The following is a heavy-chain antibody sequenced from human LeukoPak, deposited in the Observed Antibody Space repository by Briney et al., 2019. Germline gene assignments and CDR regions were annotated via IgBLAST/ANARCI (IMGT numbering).Heavy chain of an antibody. D-gene: IGHD6-19*01. CDR1: GGSIRDYY. Sequence: SETLSLTCTVSGGSIRDYYWTCIRRPPGKGPEWIGYTHYSGSTNYNPSLKSRVTISVDTSKNQFSLKLCSVSAADTAVYYCASESVALAGIDYWGQGTLVTVSS. CDR2: THYSGST. CDR3: ASESVALAGIDY. J-gene: IGHJ4*02. V-gene: IGHV4-59*08.